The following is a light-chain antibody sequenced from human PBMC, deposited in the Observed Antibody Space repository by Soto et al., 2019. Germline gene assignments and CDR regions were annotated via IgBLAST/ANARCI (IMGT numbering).Light chain of an antibody. CDR1: TNDIGGYNY. Sequence: QSVLTQPASVSGSPGQSSTISCSGTTNDIGGYNYVSWYQHHPGKVPKVIIYEVRNRPSGVSNRFSGSKSGNTASLTISGPQAEDEADYYCCSYTMSATLVFGGGSKRTVL. CDR3: CSYTMSATLV. J-gene: IGLJ3*02. V-gene: IGLV2-14*01. CDR2: EVR.